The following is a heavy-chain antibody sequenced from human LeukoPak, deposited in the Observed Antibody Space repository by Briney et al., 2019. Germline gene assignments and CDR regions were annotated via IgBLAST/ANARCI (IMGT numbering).Heavy chain of an antibody. V-gene: IGHV3-64*02. CDR3: ARRDSYSLDY. D-gene: IGHD4-11*01. Sequence: LPGGSLRLSCTASGFTFSGYAMHWVRQAPGKGLEYISAVNSLGGSTYYADSAKGRFTISRDNSKNTLYLQMDSLRVEDMAVYYCARRDSYSLDYWGQGTLVTVSS. CDR2: VNSLGGST. J-gene: IGHJ4*02. CDR1: GFTFSGYA.